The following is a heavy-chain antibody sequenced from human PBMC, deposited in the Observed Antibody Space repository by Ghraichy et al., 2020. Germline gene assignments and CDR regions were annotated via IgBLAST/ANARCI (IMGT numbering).Heavy chain of an antibody. J-gene: IGHJ6*02. V-gene: IGHV1-69*13. D-gene: IGHD2-2*01. CDR3: ATSRLHIVVVPAAIAYGMDV. Sequence: SSVKVSCKASGGTFSSYAISWVRQAPGQGLEWMGGTIPIFGTANYAQKFQGRVTITADESTSTAYMELSSLRSEDTAVYYCATSRLHIVVVPAAIAYGMDVWGQGTTVTVSS. CDR2: TIPIFGTA. CDR1: GGTFSSYA.